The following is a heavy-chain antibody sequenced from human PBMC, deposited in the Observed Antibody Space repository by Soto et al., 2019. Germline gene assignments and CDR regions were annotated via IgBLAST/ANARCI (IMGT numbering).Heavy chain of an antibody. Sequence: QVQLQESGPGLVKPSETLSLTCTVSGGSISSYYWSWIRQPAGKGLAWMGRIYTSGSTNYNPSLQSRVTMSVDTSKNQFSLKLSSVTAADTAVYYCAREGGGDCLRCNWFDPWGQGTLVTVSS. CDR3: AREGGGDCLRCNWFDP. CDR1: GGSISSYY. D-gene: IGHD2-21*02. V-gene: IGHV4-4*07. CDR2: IYTSGST. J-gene: IGHJ5*02.